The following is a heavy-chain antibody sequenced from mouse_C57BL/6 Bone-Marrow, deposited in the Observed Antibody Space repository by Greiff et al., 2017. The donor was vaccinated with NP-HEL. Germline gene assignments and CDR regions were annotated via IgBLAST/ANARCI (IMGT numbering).Heavy chain of an antibody. CDR3: AREGDYDYDYDFDY. CDR2: IYPSDSET. J-gene: IGHJ2*01. CDR1: GYTFTSYW. V-gene: IGHV1-61*01. D-gene: IGHD2-4*01. Sequence: QVQLQQPGAELVRPGSSVKLSCKASGYTFTSYWMDWVKQRPGQGLEWIGNIYPSDSETHYNQKFKDKATVTVDKSSSTAYMQLSSLTAEDSAVYYCAREGDYDYDYDFDYWGQGTTLTVSS.